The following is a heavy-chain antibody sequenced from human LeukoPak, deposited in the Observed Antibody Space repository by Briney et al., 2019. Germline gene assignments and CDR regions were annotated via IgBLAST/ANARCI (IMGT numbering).Heavy chain of an antibody. CDR1: GFSFISYW. J-gene: IGHJ3*02. CDR2: IKQDGSEK. Sequence: GGSLRLSCSASGFSFISYWMSWVRQAPGKGLEWVANIKQDGSEKYYVDSVKGRFTISRDNAKNSLYLQMNSLRAEDTAVFYCARIAARNAFDIWGQGTRVTVSS. D-gene: IGHD6-6*01. CDR3: ARIAARNAFDI. V-gene: IGHV3-7*01.